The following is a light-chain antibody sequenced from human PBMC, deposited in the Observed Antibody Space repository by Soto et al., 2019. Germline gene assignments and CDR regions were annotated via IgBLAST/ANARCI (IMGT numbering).Light chain of an antibody. CDR3: QQRSNWIA. CDR2: AAS. J-gene: IGKJ5*01. Sequence: EIVLTRTPAPLSLSPGERATLSCSANQSVSNFLAWYQQKPGQAPRLLLCAASNRATGVPARFSGSGSGTDFTLTISSLEPEDFAVYYCQQRSNWIAFGQGTRLEI. V-gene: IGKV3-11*01. CDR1: QSVSNF.